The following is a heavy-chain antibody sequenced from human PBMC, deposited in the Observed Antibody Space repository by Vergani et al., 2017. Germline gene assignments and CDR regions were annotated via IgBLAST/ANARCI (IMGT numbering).Heavy chain of an antibody. Sequence: QVQLVESGGGVVQPGRSLRLSCAASGFTFSSYGMHWVRQAPGKGLEWVAVISYDGSNKYYADSVKGRFTISRDNSKNTLYLQMNSLRAEDTAVYYCAKDGVSRDYLPNSSGWIWGQGTLVTVSS. D-gene: IGHD6-19*01. J-gene: IGHJ4*02. V-gene: IGHV3-30*18. CDR3: AKDGVSRDYLPNSSGWI. CDR1: GFTFSSYG. CDR2: ISYDGSNK.